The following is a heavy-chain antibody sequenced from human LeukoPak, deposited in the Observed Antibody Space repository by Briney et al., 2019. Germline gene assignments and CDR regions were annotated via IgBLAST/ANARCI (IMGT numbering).Heavy chain of an antibody. J-gene: IGHJ6*02. Sequence: GRSLRLSCAASGFTFDDYAMHWVRQAPGKGLEWVSGISWNSGGIDYADSVKGRFTISRDNAKNSPYLQMNSLRPEDTALYYCAKDRHNYYYYGMDVWGQGTTVTVSS. CDR1: GFTFDDYA. CDR2: ISWNSGGI. V-gene: IGHV3-9*01. CDR3: AKDRHNYYYYGMDV.